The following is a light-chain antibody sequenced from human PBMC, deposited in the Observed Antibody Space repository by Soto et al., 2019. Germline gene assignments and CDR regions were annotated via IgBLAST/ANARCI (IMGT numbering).Light chain of an antibody. V-gene: IGKV1-5*01. CDR2: DAS. Sequence: DIQRTQSPSTLSSSVGDRVTITWRASQSISSWLAWYKQKPGKAPKLLIYDASSLESGVPSRFRGSGSGTEFTLTISSLQPDDFETYYCQQYNSYSRTFGQGTKVDIK. J-gene: IGKJ1*01. CDR3: QQYNSYSRT. CDR1: QSISSW.